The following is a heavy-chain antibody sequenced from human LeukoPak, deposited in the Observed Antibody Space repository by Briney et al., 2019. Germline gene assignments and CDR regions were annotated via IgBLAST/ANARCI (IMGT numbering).Heavy chain of an antibody. J-gene: IGHJ2*01. CDR3: ARETHMYCKSNSCYGYFDL. CDR1: GGSISSYY. Sequence: SETLSLTCTVSGGSISSYYWSWIRQPAGKGLEWIGRIYTSGSTNYNPSLKSRVTVSLDISKNQFSLKLSLVTAADTAVYYCARETHMYCKSNSCYGYFDLWGRGTLVSVSS. D-gene: IGHD2-2*01. CDR2: IYTSGST. V-gene: IGHV4-4*07.